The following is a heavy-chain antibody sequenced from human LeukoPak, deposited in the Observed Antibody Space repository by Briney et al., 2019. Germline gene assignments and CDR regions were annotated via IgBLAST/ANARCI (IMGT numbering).Heavy chain of an antibody. D-gene: IGHD3-10*01. CDR2: VSLSGST. Sequence: SETLSLSCTVSGGSISSYYWSWIRQPAGKRLEWIGRVSLSGSTNYNPSVKSRVTMSVDTSKTQFYLKLSSVTAADTAVYYCARVVYSGSWGYFDYWGQGILVTVSS. CDR1: GGSISSYY. V-gene: IGHV4-4*07. CDR3: ARVVYSGSWGYFDY. J-gene: IGHJ4*02.